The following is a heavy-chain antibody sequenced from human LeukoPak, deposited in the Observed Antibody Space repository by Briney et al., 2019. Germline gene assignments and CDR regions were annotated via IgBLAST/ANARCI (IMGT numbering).Heavy chain of an antibody. CDR2: IYIRGAT. V-gene: IGHV4-4*07. J-gene: IGHJ4*02. Sequence: SETLSLTCTVSGGSVSSYYWNWIWQPAGKGLEWIGHIYIRGATNYNPSVKSRVTMSVDTSKNQFSLKVSSVTAADTAVYYCARGHNSGWRNFDYWGQGTLVTVSS. CDR3: ARGHNSGWRNFDY. D-gene: IGHD6-19*01. CDR1: GGSVSSYY.